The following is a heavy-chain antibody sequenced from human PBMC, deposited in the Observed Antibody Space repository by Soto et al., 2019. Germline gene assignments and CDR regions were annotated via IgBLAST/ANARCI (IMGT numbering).Heavy chain of an antibody. CDR2: ISGSGAST. V-gene: IGHV3-23*01. Sequence: GGSLRLSCAASGFTFSSYAMSWVRQAPGEGLEWVSSISGSGASTYYADSVEGRFTISRDNSKNTLYLQMNSLRADDAAVYYCAKKRESEYSSSNYYFDCWGQGTLVTVSS. CDR3: AKKRESEYSSSNYYFDC. D-gene: IGHD6-6*01. J-gene: IGHJ4*02. CDR1: GFTFSSYA.